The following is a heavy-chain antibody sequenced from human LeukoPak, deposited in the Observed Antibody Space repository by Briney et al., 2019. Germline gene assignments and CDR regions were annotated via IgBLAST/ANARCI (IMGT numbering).Heavy chain of an antibody. CDR3: ARGRDRSKAGDL. V-gene: IGHV4-34*01. CDR1: GGSCDDYY. J-gene: IGHJ5*02. D-gene: IGHD5-24*01. CDR2: IHPHGIF. Sequence: SQTLSLTCPVHGGSCDDYYCSWIRQPPGKGLEWIGEIHPHGIFYYNSSLTSRVTISIDTSKSQFSLRLPSVTAADTALYYCARGRDRSKAGDLWGQGSLVIVSS.